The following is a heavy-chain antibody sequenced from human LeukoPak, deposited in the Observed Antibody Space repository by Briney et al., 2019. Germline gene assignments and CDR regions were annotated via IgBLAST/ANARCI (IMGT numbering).Heavy chain of an antibody. J-gene: IGHJ4*02. CDR1: GFTFGNYW. D-gene: IGHD5-18*01. V-gene: IGHV3-74*01. CDR3: TRVRYSYGYDW. Sequence: GGSLRLSCAASGFTFGNYWMHWVRQAPGKGLVWVSRINSDGRSISYADSVKGRFTISRDNAKNTLYLQMNSLRAEDTAVYYCTRVRYSYGYDWWGQGTLVTVSS. CDR2: INSDGRSI.